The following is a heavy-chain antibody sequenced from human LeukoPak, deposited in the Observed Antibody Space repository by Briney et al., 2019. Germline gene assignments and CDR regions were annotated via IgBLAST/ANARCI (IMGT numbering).Heavy chain of an antibody. CDR2: LSWDDDK. D-gene: IGHD3-22*01. V-gene: IGHV2-5*02. J-gene: IGHJ3*02. Sequence: SGPTLLKPTQTLTLTCTLSEFSLSTSGVDVGWIRHPPGKALEWLAPLSWDDDKRYSPSLKSRLTITKDTSKNQVVLIMTNMDSVDTATYFCAHRRGLLSGFDIGGPGTMVTVSS. CDR3: AHRRGLLSGFDI. CDR1: EFSLSTSGVD.